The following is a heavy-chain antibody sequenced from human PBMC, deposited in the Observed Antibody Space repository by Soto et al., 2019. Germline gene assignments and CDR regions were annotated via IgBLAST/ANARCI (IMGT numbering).Heavy chain of an antibody. J-gene: IGHJ4*02. CDR2: IYYSGST. CDR1: GGSISSSSYY. D-gene: IGHD6-19*01. CDR3: ARPSGYSSGCFDY. V-gene: IGHV4-39*01. Sequence: SETLSLTCTVSGGSISSSSYYWGWIRQPPGKGLEWIGSIYYSGSTYYNPSLKSRVTISVDTSKNQFSLKLSSVTAADTAVYYCARPSGYSSGCFDYWGQGTLVTVSS.